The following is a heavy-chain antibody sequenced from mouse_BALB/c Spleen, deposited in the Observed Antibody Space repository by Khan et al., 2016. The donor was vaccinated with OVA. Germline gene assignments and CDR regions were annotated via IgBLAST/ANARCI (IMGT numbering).Heavy chain of an antibody. CDR3: ARPPYFSYVMVY. CDR1: GYTFTNYG. Sequence: QIQLVQSGPELKKPGETVKISCKASGYTFTNYGMNWVKQAPGKGLKWMGWINTYTGEPTYADDFKGRFAFSLETSAITAYLQINNLKNEDTATDFCARPPYFSYVMVYWGQGTSVTVSS. J-gene: IGHJ4*01. D-gene: IGHD2-10*01. CDR2: INTYTGEP. V-gene: IGHV9-3-1*01.